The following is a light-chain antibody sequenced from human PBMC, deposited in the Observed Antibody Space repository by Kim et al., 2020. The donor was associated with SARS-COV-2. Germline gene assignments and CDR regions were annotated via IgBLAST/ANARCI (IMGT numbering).Light chain of an antibody. Sequence: DIQMTQSPSTLSASVGDRVTITCRASQSISSWLAWYQQKPGKAPKLLIYKASSLESGVPSRFSGSGSGTEFTLTFSSLQPDDFATYYCQQYNSYSLLTFGGGTKVDIK. CDR3: QQYNSYSLLT. V-gene: IGKV1-5*03. J-gene: IGKJ4*01. CDR1: QSISSW. CDR2: KAS.